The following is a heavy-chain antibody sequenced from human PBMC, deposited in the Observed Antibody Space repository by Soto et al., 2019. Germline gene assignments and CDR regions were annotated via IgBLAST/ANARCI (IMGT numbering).Heavy chain of an antibody. D-gene: IGHD3-22*01. Sequence: LRLSCSASGFTLSSYAIHWVRQAPWKVLEYVSSITGNEGSTYYADSVKGRFAISRDNSRNTLYLQMSSLRAEDTAVYYCVTASFSYYYDSGGYPTWGQGTLVTVSS. CDR1: GFTLSSYA. CDR2: ITGNEGST. CDR3: VTASFSYYYDSGGYPT. V-gene: IGHV3-64D*06. J-gene: IGHJ5*02.